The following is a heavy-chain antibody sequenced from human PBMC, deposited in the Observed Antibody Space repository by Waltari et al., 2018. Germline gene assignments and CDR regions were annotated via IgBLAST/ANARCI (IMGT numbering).Heavy chain of an antibody. CDR3: ARGVEPGGWFDP. V-gene: IGHV1-69*05. CDR1: GGTFSSYA. D-gene: IGHD3-3*01. Sequence: QVQLVQSGAEVKKPGSSVKVSCKASGGTFSSYAISWVRQAPGQGLEWMGGIIPILGTANYAQKLQGRVTITTDESTSTAYMELSSLRSEDTAVYYCARGVEPGGWFDPWGQGTLVTVSS. J-gene: IGHJ5*02. CDR2: IIPILGTA.